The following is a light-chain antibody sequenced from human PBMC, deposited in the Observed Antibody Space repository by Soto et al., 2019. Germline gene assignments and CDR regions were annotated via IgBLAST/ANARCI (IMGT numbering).Light chain of an antibody. CDR3: QQYGTSPRT. J-gene: IGKJ1*01. CDR1: QSVSNNY. Sequence: EAVLTQSPGTLSLSPGERATLSCGASQSVSNNYLAWYQQKPGLAPRLLIYDASTRAAGIPDRFSGSGSGTDFTLTISRLEPEDFAVYYCQQYGTSPRTFGQGTKVEI. V-gene: IGKV3D-20*01. CDR2: DAS.